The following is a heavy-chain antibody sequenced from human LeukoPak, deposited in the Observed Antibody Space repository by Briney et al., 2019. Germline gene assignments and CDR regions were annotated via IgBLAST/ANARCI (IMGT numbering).Heavy chain of an antibody. CDR3: ARDAYDAFDI. CDR1: GFTFSRYA. D-gene: IGHD3-16*01. J-gene: IGHJ3*02. Sequence: GGSLRLSCAASGFTFSRYAMSWVRQAPGKGLEWVSSISSSSSYIYYADSVKGRFTISRDNAKNSLYLQMNSLRAEDTAVYYCARDAYDAFDIWGQGTMVTVSS. V-gene: IGHV3-21*01. CDR2: ISSSSSYI.